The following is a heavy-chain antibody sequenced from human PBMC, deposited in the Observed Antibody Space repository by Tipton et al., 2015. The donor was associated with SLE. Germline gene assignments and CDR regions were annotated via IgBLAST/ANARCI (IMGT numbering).Heavy chain of an antibody. CDR3: AKVLEGLWSALGY. CDR2: IRYDGSNK. Sequence: SLRLSCAASGFTFSSYGMHWVRQAPGKGLEWVAFIRYDGSNKYYADSVKGRFTISRDNSKNTLYLQMNSLRAEDTAVYYCAKVLEGLWSALGYWGQRTLVTVSS. J-gene: IGHJ4*02. D-gene: IGHD3-3*01. V-gene: IGHV3-30*02. CDR1: GFTFSSYG.